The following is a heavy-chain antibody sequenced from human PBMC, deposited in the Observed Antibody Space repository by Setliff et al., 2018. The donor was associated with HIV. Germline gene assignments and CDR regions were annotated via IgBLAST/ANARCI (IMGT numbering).Heavy chain of an antibody. V-gene: IGHV4-4*09. Sequence: SETLSLTCSVSGASISSYSWSWIRQSPGKRLEWIGYIHSYGSTDYNPSLESRVTISVDTSKNQFSLKLSSVTAADTAVYYCARERGYSLYAFDIWGQGTTVTVSS. CDR3: ARERGYSLYAFDI. J-gene: IGHJ3*02. CDR1: GASISSYS. CDR2: IHSYGST. D-gene: IGHD5-12*01.